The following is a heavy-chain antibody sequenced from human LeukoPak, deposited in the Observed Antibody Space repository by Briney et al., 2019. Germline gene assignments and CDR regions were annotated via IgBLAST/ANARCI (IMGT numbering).Heavy chain of an antibody. CDR3: ARVGITMVRGVIGGSPQTGNWFDP. V-gene: IGHV4-31*03. D-gene: IGHD3-10*01. Sequence: SQTLSLTCTVSGGSISSGGYYWNWIRHHPGKGLEWIGYIYYSGSTYYNPSLKSRVTISVDTSKNQFSLKLSSVTAADTAVYYCARVGITMVRGVIGGSPQTGNWFDPWGQGTLVTVSS. CDR1: GGSISSGGYY. J-gene: IGHJ5*02. CDR2: IYYSGST.